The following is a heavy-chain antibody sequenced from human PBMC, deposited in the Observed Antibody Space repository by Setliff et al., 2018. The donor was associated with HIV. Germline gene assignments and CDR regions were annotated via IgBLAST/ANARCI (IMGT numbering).Heavy chain of an antibody. V-gene: IGHV4-59*08. D-gene: IGHD3-10*01. Sequence: PSETLSLTCTVSGGSITSYYWNWIRQSPGKGLEWSGYIFDSGTTKYNPSVTSRVTISVDASKNQFFLQLISVTAADTAVYYCARQGGYNSPLMVWGQGKLVTVS. J-gene: IGHJ4*02. CDR2: IFDSGTT. CDR1: GGSITSYY. CDR3: ARQGGYNSPLMV.